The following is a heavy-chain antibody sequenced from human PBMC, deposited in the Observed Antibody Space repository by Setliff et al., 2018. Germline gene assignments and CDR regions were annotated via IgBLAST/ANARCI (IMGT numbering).Heavy chain of an antibody. CDR1: GFTFSYAW. Sequence: GSLRLSCAASGFTFSYAWMHWVRQAPGKGLEWVGRSKSKTAGGAIDYAAPVKGRFTISRDDSKNTLYLQMSSLRAEDTAIYYCATSTITTYYFDYWGHGTLVTVSS. V-gene: IGHV3-15*07. J-gene: IGHJ4*01. D-gene: IGHD4-4*01. CDR2: SKSKTAGGAI. CDR3: ATSTITTYYFDY.